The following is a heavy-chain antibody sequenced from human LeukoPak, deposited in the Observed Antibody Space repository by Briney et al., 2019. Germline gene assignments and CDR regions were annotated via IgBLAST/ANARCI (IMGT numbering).Heavy chain of an antibody. V-gene: IGHV4-34*01. Sequence: SETLSLTCAVYGGSFSGYYWSWIRQPPGKGLEWVGEINHSGSTNYNPSLKSRVTISVDTSKNQFSLKLTSVTAADTAVYYCAREANYYGSGSYFEGTFDYWGQGSLVTVPS. D-gene: IGHD3-10*01. CDR1: GGSFSGYY. CDR3: AREANYYGSGSYFEGTFDY. CDR2: INHSGST. J-gene: IGHJ4*02.